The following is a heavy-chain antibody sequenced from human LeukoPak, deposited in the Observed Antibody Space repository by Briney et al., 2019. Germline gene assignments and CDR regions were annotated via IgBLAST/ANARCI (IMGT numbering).Heavy chain of an antibody. V-gene: IGHV4-4*07. CDR2: IYTSGST. CDR1: GGSIRSYY. Sequence: SETLSLTXTVSGGSIRSYYWSWIRQPAGKGLEWIGRIYTSGSTNYNPSLKSRVTMSVDTSKNQFSLKLSSVTAADTAVYYCARDVSWYYDSSGYLFDYWGQGTLVTVSS. CDR3: ARDVSWYYDSSGYLFDY. D-gene: IGHD3-22*01. J-gene: IGHJ4*02.